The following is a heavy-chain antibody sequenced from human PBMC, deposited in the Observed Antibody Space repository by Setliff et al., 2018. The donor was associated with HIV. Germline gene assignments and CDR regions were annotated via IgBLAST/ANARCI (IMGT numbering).Heavy chain of an antibody. V-gene: IGHV4-39*01. Sequence: PSETLSLTCTVSGGSISSSSYYWGWIRQPPGKGLEWIGSIYYSGSTYYNPSLKSRVTISVDTSKNQFSLNVNSVTAADTAVYYCARHNTGYSYGYDYYYYYMDVWGKGTTVTVSS. J-gene: IGHJ6*03. CDR1: GGSISSSSYY. CDR2: IYYSGST. CDR3: ARHNTGYSYGYDYYYYYMDV. D-gene: IGHD5-18*01.